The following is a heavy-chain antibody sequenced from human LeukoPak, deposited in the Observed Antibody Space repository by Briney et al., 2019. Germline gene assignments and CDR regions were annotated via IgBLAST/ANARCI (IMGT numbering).Heavy chain of an antibody. D-gene: IGHD6-13*01. J-gene: IGHJ4*02. CDR2: ISGSGGST. CDR1: GFTFSSYA. Sequence: PGGSLRLSCAASGFTFSSYAMSWVRQAPGKGLEWVSAISGSGGSTYYAASVKGRFTIARDNSKNTLYLQMNSLRAEDTAVYYCAKTPIAAAGFDYWGQGTLVTVSS. CDR3: AKTPIAAAGFDY. V-gene: IGHV3-23*01.